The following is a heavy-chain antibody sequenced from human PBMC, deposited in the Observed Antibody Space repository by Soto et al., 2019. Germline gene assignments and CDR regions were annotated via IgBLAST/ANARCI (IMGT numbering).Heavy chain of an antibody. CDR1: GGSISSYY. D-gene: IGHD3-3*01. V-gene: IGHV4-59*01. Sequence: SETLSLTCTVSGGSISSYYWSWIRQPPGKGLECIGYIYYSGSTNYNPSLKSRVTISVDTSKNQFSLKLSSVTAADTAVYYCARGTGYDFWSGYYTTPNWFDPWGQGTLVTVSS. CDR3: ARGTGYDFWSGYYTTPNWFDP. J-gene: IGHJ5*02. CDR2: IYYSGST.